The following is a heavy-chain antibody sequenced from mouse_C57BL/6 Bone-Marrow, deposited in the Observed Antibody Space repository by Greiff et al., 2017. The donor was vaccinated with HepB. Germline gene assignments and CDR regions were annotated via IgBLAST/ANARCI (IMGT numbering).Heavy chain of an antibody. Sequence: EVQLQQSGPVLVKPGASVKMSCKASGYTFTDYYMNWVKQSHGKSLEWIGVINPYNGGTSYNQKFKGKATLTVDKSSSTAYMELNSLTSEDSAVYYCAPSLSPSWFAYWGQGTLVTVSA. J-gene: IGHJ3*01. CDR3: APSLSPSWFAY. CDR1: GYTFTDYY. CDR2: INPYNGGT. V-gene: IGHV1-19*01.